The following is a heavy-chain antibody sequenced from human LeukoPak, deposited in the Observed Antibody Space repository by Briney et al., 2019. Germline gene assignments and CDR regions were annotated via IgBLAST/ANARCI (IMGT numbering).Heavy chain of an antibody. V-gene: IGHV4-59*01. CDR1: GGSISSYY. J-gene: IGHJ4*02. Sequence: SETLSLTCTVSGGSISSYYWSWIRQPPGKGLEWIGYIYYGGSTNYNPSLKSRVTISVDTSKNQFSLKLSSVTAADTAVYYCARGGSYLSCDYWGQGTLVTVSS. D-gene: IGHD1-26*01. CDR2: IYYGGST. CDR3: ARGGSYLSCDY.